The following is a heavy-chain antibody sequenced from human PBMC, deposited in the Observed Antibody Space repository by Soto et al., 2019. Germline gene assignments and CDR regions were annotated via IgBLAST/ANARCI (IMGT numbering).Heavy chain of an antibody. V-gene: IGHV3-23*01. CDR1: GFTFSSYA. Sequence: PGGSLRLSCAASGFTFSSYAMSWVRQAPGKGLEWVSTISGSGAGTYYADSVKGRFTISRDNSKNTLYLQMNSLRGEDTAVYYCAKEDSSGHIDDWGQGTLVTVSS. D-gene: IGHD3-22*01. J-gene: IGHJ4*02. CDR2: ISGSGAGT. CDR3: AKEDSSGHIDD.